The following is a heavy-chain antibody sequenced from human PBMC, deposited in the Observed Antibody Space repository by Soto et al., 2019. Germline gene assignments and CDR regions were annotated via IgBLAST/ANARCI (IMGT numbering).Heavy chain of an antibody. CDR2: MHYTGFS. Sequence: PSETLSLTCSFSGDSVTSHYLTWIRQSPEKGLEWIGYMHYTGFSHYNPSLKSRLTISVDRSKNQFTLQLTSVTVEDTAVYYCVKNEGLHWPRDAFDFWSRGTMVPGSS. CDR1: GDSVTSHY. CDR3: VKNEGLHWPRDAFDF. J-gene: IGHJ3*01. D-gene: IGHD1-1*01. V-gene: IGHV4-59*02.